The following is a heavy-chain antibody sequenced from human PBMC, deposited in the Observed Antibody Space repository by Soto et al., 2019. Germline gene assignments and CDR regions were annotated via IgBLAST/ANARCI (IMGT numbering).Heavy chain of an antibody. CDR3: ARRSQITVGGDFGY. D-gene: IGHD2-21*01. CDR2: INHSGST. CDR1: GGSFSGYY. Sequence: SETLSLTCAVYGGSFSGYYWSWIRQPPGKGLEWIGEINHSGSTNYNPSLKSRVTISVDTSKNQFSLRLSSVTAADTAVYYCARRSQITVGGDFGYWGQGTLVTVS. J-gene: IGHJ4*02. V-gene: IGHV4-34*01.